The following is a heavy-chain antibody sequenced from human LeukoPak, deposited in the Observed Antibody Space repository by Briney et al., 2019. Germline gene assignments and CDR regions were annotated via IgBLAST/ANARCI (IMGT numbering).Heavy chain of an antibody. CDR3: AKAAYGDYAGAFDI. Sequence: GGSLRLSCAASGCTFSTYAMTWVRQAPGKGLEWVSSISGSGAGKFYAAPVKGRFTTSRDNSKNTLYVQMNSLRAEDAAVYYCAKAAYGDYAGAFDIWGQGTMVIVSS. D-gene: IGHD4-17*01. CDR1: GCTFSTYA. V-gene: IGHV3-23*01. CDR2: ISGSGAGK. J-gene: IGHJ3*02.